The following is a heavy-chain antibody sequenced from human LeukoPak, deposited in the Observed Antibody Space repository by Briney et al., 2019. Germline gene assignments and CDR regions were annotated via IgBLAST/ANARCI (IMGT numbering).Heavy chain of an antibody. V-gene: IGHV1-69*01. Sequence: ASVKVSCKASGGTFSSYAISWVRQAPGQGLEWMGVIIPIFGTANYAQKFQGRVTITADESTSTAYMELSSLRSEDTAVYYCFRVASRLAHYYGMDVWGQGTTVTVSS. CDR3: FRVASRLAHYYGMDV. D-gene: IGHD2-15*01. J-gene: IGHJ6*02. CDR2: IIPIFGTA. CDR1: GGTFSSYA.